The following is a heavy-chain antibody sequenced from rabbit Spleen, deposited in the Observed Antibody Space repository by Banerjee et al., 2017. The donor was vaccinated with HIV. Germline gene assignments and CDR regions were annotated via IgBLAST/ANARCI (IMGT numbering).Heavy chain of an antibody. CDR2: IDAGSSTFT. Sequence: QEQLVESGGDLVKPGASLTLTCTASGVSFSISSYICWVRQAPGKGLEWIACIDAGSSTFTYFATWAKGRFIISKTSSTTVTLQMTRLTAADTATYFCARDTSSSFSSYGMDLWGPGTLVTVS. J-gene: IGHJ6*01. V-gene: IGHV1S45*01. CDR1: GVSFSISSY. CDR3: ARDTSSSFSSYGMDL. D-gene: IGHD1-1*01.